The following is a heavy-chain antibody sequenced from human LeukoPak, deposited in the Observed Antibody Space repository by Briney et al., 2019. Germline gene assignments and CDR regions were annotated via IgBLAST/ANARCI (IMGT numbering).Heavy chain of an antibody. D-gene: IGHD3-10*01. V-gene: IGHV6-1*01. CDR2: TYYRSKWYN. Sequence: SQTLSPTCAISGDSVSSNSGAWNWIRQSPSRGLEWLGRTYYRSKWYNEYAVSVKSRITINPDTSKNQFSLQLNSVTPEDTAVYYCARGPATTGMVRGVIMLYYYYGMDVWGQGTTVTVSS. CDR3: ARGPATTGMVRGVIMLYYYYGMDV. J-gene: IGHJ6*02. CDR1: GDSVSSNSGA.